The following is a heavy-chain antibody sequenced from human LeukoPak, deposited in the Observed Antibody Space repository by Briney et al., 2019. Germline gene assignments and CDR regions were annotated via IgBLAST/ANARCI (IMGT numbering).Heavy chain of an antibody. Sequence: ASVKVSCKASGYTFTGYYMHWVRQAPGQGLEWMGWINPNSGGTNYAQRFQGRVTMTRDTSISTAYMELSRLRSDDTAVYYCARASFWESPVNWFDPWDQGTLVTVSS. V-gene: IGHV1-2*02. CDR2: INPNSGGT. CDR3: ARASFWESPVNWFDP. J-gene: IGHJ5*02. CDR1: GYTFTGYY. D-gene: IGHD3-16*01.